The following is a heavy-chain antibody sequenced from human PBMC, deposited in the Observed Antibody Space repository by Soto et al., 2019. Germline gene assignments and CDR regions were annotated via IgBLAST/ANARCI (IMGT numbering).Heavy chain of an antibody. CDR1: GGSISSGGYY. CDR3: ARVGVVGYSYGPRRRYYGMDV. CDR2: IYYSGST. V-gene: IGHV4-31*03. Sequence: QVQLQESGPGLVKPSQTLSLTCTVSGGSISSGGYYWSWIRQHPGKGLEWIGYIYYSGSTYYNPSLKSRVTISVDTSKNQFSLKLSSVTAADTAVYYCARVGVVGYSYGPRRRYYGMDVWGQGTTVTVSS. D-gene: IGHD5-18*01. J-gene: IGHJ6*02.